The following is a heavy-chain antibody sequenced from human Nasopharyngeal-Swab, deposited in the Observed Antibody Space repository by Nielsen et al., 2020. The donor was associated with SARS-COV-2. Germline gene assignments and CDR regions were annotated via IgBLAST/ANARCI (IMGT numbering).Heavy chain of an antibody. Sequence: GGSLRLSCAASGFTFSSYGMHWVRQAQGQGLGWVAVIWYDGSNKYYADSVKGRFTISRDNSKNTLYLQMNSLRAEDTAVYYCARDGIVGATTGLDYWGQGTLVTVSS. CDR2: IWYDGSNK. V-gene: IGHV3-33*01. CDR1: GFTFSSYG. D-gene: IGHD1-26*01. CDR3: ARDGIVGATTGLDY. J-gene: IGHJ4*02.